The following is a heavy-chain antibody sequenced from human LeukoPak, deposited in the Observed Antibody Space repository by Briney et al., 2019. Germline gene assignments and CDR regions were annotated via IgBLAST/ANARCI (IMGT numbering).Heavy chain of an antibody. CDR3: ARSRRIPFVEYWSVYNWFDP. CDR2: INPNSGGT. J-gene: IGHJ5*02. V-gene: IGHV1-2*03. Sequence: LAASVKVSCKASGYTFTGYYMHWVRQAPGQGLEWMGWINPNSGGTNYAQKFQGRVTMTRDASISTAYMELSRLRSDDTAVYYCARSRRIPFVEYWSVYNWFDPWGQGTLVTVSS. D-gene: IGHD6-6*01. CDR1: GYTFTGYY.